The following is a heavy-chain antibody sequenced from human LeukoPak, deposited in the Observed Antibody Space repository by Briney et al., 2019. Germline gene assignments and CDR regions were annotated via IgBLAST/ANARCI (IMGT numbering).Heavy chain of an antibody. J-gene: IGHJ4*02. CDR2: IRGSGTST. CDR3: AKVTYGSGTYGAFDY. Sequence: GGSLRLSCAGSGFTFSSYGMSWVRQAPGKGLEWVSCIRGSGTSTYYADSVKGRFTISRDNSRNTLYLQMNSLRAEDTAVYYCAKVTYGSGTYGAFDYWGQGTLVTVSS. D-gene: IGHD3-10*01. CDR1: GFTFSSYG. V-gene: IGHV3-23*01.